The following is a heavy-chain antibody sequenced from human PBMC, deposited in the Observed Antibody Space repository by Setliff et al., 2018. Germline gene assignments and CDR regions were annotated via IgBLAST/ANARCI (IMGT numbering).Heavy chain of an antibody. J-gene: IGHJ5*02. D-gene: IGHD3-3*01. Sequence: GGSLRLSFAASGFRFSDLYMSWVRQAPGKGLEWVANINQGGSDQFYVESVKGRFTISRDNAKNSLYLQMNSLRVEDTAVYYCARDVFDFRTGQAGPWGQGTLVTVSS. CDR1: GFRFSDLY. CDR3: ARDVFDFRTGQAGP. CDR2: INQGGSDQ. V-gene: IGHV3-7*01.